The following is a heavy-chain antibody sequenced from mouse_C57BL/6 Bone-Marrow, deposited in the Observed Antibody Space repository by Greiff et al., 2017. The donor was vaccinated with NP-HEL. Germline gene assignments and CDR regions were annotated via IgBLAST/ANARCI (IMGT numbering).Heavy chain of an antibody. CDR3: ARGRDDYFDY. CDR1: GFTFSDYY. J-gene: IGHJ2*01. D-gene: IGHD3-3*01. V-gene: IGHV5-16*01. Sequence: EVKLMESEGGLVQPGSSMKLSCTASGFTFSDYYMAWVRQVPEKGLEWVANINYDGSSTYYLDSLKSRFIISRDNAKNILYLQMSSLKSEDTATYYCARGRDDYFDYWGQGTTLTVSS. CDR2: INYDGSST.